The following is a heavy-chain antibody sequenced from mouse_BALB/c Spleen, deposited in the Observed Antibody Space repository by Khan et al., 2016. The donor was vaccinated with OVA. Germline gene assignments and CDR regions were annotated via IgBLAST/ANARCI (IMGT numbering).Heavy chain of an antibody. V-gene: IGHV5-17*02. J-gene: IGHJ2*01. CDR1: GFTFNSYG. CDR2: ISGDSNTI. CDR3: ATWYFYGYDFDY. Sequence: EVELVESGGGLVQPGGSRKLSCAASGFTFNSYGMHWVRQAPEKGLEWVAYISGDSNTIYYTDTVKGRFTISRDNPKNPLFLQMTSLMSEDTAMYYGATWYFYGYDFDYWGPGTTLTVS. D-gene: IGHD1-2*01.